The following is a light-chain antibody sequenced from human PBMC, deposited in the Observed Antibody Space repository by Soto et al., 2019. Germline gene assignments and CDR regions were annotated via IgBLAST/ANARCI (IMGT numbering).Light chain of an antibody. CDR1: QNITIF. CDR2: AAS. V-gene: IGKV1-39*01. Sequence: DFQVTQSPSSLSASVGDRVTITCRTSQNITIFLNWYQQKPGRAPMVVISAASNLESGVPSRFSGRGSGTEFTLTISNLQPGDSALYFCQESYSTPLAFGGGTRVEIK. CDR3: QESYSTPLA. J-gene: IGKJ4*01.